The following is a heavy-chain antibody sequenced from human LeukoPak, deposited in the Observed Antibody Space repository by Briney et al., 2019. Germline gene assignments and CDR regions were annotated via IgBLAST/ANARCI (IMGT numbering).Heavy chain of an antibody. V-gene: IGHV1-46*01. D-gene: IGHD2-21*02. Sequence: EASVKVSFKASGYNFTSYYMHWVRQAPGQGLEWMGIINPSGGTTSYAQKFQGRVTVTRDTSTSTVYMELSSLRSEDTAVYYCARDLVVVTGLRTRGSFDIWGQGTMVTVSS. J-gene: IGHJ3*02. CDR2: INPSGGTT. CDR1: GYNFTSYY. CDR3: ARDLVVVTGLRTRGSFDI.